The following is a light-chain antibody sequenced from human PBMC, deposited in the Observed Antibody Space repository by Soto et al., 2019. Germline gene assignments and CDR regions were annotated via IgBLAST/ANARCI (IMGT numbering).Light chain of an antibody. Sequence: QSVLTQPRSVSGSPGQSVTISCTGTSSDVGGYNYVSWYQQHPGKAPKLMIYDVSKRPSGVPDRFSGSKSGHTASLTLSGLQAEDEADYYCCSYAGSYSYVFGTGTKVTVL. J-gene: IGLJ1*01. CDR1: SSDVGGYNY. CDR2: DVS. V-gene: IGLV2-11*01. CDR3: CSYAGSYSYV.